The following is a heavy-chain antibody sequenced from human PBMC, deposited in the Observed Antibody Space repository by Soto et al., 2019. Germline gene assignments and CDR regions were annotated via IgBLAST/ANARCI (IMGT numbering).Heavy chain of an antibody. CDR2: INPSGGST. D-gene: IGHD3-10*01. Sequence: ASVKVSCKASGYTFTSYYMHWVRQAPGQGLEWKGIINPSGGSTSYAQKFQGRVTMTRDTSTSTVYMELSSLRSEDTAVYYCARVVGYYGSANWFDPWGQGTLVTVSS. J-gene: IGHJ5*02. V-gene: IGHV1-46*01. CDR1: GYTFTSYY. CDR3: ARVVGYYGSANWFDP.